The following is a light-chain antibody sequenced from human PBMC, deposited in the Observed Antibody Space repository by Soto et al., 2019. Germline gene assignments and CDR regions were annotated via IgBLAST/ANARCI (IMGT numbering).Light chain of an antibody. V-gene: IGLV2-8*01. J-gene: IGLJ2*01. CDR3: SSYAGSNTVI. Sequence: QSALTQPPSASGSPGQSVTISCTGTSSDIGAYNFVSWYQQHPGKAPKLLISEVSQRPSGVPDRFSGSKSGNTASLTVSGLQAEDEADYYCSSYAGSNTVIFGGGTQLTVL. CDR2: EVS. CDR1: SSDIGAYNF.